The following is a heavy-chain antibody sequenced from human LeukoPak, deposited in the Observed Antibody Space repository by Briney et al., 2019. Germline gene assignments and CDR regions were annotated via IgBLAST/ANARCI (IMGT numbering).Heavy chain of an antibody. CDR1: GFTVSRIY. J-gene: IGHJ6*02. V-gene: IGHV3-53*04. CDR3: ARFLGRITISGVVPYGMEG. Sequence: GGSLRLSCAASGFTVSRIYMTWVRQAPGKGLEWVSLIYSAGGTYYTDSVKGRFTISRHSSKNTLYLQMNSLRGEDTAVYYCARFLGRITISGVVPYGMEGWGQGTTVTVSS. CDR2: IYSAGGT. D-gene: IGHD3-3*01.